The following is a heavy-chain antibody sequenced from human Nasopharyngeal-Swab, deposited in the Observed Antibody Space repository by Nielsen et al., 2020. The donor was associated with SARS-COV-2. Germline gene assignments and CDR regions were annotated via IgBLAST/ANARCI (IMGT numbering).Heavy chain of an antibody. CDR2: IKQDGSEK. CDR3: AKPPGLEWFLFDY. CDR1: GFTFSSYW. D-gene: IGHD3-3*01. J-gene: IGHJ4*02. Sequence: GESLKISCAASGFTFSSYWMSWVRQAPGKGLEWVANIKQDGSEKYYVDSVKGRFTISRDNSKNTLYLQMNSLRAEDTAVYYCAKPPGLEWFLFDYWGQGTLVTVSS. V-gene: IGHV3-7*05.